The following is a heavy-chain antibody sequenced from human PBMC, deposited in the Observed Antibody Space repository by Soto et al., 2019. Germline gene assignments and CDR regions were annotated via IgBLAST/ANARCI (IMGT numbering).Heavy chain of an antibody. Sequence: ASVKVSCKASGYTFTGYYMHWVRQAPGQGXEWMGWINPNSGGTNYAQKFQGRVTMTRDTSISTAYMELSRLRSDDTAVYYCATTDGGIVATIYYYYYGMDVWGQGTTVTVSS. D-gene: IGHD5-12*01. J-gene: IGHJ6*02. CDR3: ATTDGGIVATIYYYYYGMDV. V-gene: IGHV1-2*02. CDR2: INPNSGGT. CDR1: GYTFTGYY.